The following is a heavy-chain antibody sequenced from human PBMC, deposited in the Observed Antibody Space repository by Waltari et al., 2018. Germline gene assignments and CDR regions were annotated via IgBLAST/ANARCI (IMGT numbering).Heavy chain of an antibody. J-gene: IGHJ4*02. V-gene: IGHV3-23*01. CDR2: ISGSGGST. CDR3: AKPGYSSSWYQYYFDY. CDR1: GFTFSSYA. Sequence: EVQLLESGGGLLQPGGSLRLSCAASGFTFSSYAMSWVRQAPGKGLEWVSAISGSGGSTYYADSVKGRFTISRDNSKNTLYLQMNSLRAEDTAVYYCAKPGYSSSWYQYYFDYWGQGTLVTVSS. D-gene: IGHD6-13*01.